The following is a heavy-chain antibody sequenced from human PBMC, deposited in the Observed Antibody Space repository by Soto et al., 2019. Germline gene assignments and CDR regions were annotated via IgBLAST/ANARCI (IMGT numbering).Heavy chain of an antibody. Sequence: GGSLRLSCAASGFTFRSYAMSWVRQAPGTGLEWVSGISDTAGSTYYADSVKGRFTISRDNTKNTPYLQMNSLRAEDTAVNYCEKPFWSGYYMSYFYYGLDVWAQETTVTVSS. CDR1: GFTFRSYA. J-gene: IGHJ6*02. V-gene: IGHV3-23*01. CDR3: EKPFWSGYYMSYFYYGLDV. CDR2: ISDTAGST. D-gene: IGHD3-3*01.